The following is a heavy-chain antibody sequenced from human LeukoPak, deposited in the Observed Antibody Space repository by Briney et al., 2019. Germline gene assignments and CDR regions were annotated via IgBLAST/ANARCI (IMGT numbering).Heavy chain of an antibody. CDR1: GYTFTTYY. J-gene: IGHJ6*03. D-gene: IGHD4-23*01. Sequence: ASVKVSCKASGYTFTTYYIHWVRQAPGQGLEWMGMINPSDGATTYAQKFQGRGTMTRDMSTTTVYMDVRTLRSEDPAVYFCAREQRGGLGGNLGGLFASYHTYYYMDVWGRGTTVTVSS. V-gene: IGHV1-46*01. CDR2: INPSDGAT. CDR3: AREQRGGLGGNLGGLFASYHTYYYMDV.